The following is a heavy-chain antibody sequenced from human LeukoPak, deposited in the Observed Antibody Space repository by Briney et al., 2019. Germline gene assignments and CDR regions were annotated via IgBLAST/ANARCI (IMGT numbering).Heavy chain of an antibody. CDR3: AALPTTVTRPDNWFDP. CDR1: GFTFTSSA. D-gene: IGHD4-17*01. J-gene: IGHJ5*02. V-gene: IGHV1-58*02. CDR2: IVVGSGNT. Sequence: SVKVSCKASGFTFTSSAMQWVRQARGQRLEWIGWIVVGSGNTNYAQKFQERVTITRDMSTSTAYMELCSLRSEDTAVYYCAALPTTVTRPDNWFDPWGQGTLVTVSS.